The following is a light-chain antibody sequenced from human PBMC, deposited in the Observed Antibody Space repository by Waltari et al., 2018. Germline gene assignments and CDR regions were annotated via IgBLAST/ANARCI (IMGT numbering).Light chain of an antibody. CDR1: SSDIGGYNL. Sequence: QSALTQPDSVSGSPGQWITISCTGTSSDIGGYNLFSWYQQHPVKAPKLMIYDFNKRPSGVSNRFSGSKSGNTASLTISGLQTEDEADYYCCSYGGSFTWIFGGGTKLTVL. V-gene: IGLV2-23*02. CDR3: CSYGGSFTWI. CDR2: DFN. J-gene: IGLJ2*01.